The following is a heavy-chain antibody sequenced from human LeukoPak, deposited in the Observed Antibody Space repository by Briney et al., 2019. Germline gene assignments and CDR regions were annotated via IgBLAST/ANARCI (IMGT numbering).Heavy chain of an antibody. J-gene: IGHJ4*02. D-gene: IGHD7-27*01. CDR3: ARQLTGERAFAS. Sequence: SETLSLTCAVYGGSFSGYYWTWIRQPPGKGLEWIGEINHVRSTKYNPSLDSRVTISVDTSKNQVSLKLRSVTAADTAWYYCARQLTGERAFASWGQGTMVPVPS. CDR2: INHVRST. V-gene: IGHV4-34*01. CDR1: GGSFSGYY.